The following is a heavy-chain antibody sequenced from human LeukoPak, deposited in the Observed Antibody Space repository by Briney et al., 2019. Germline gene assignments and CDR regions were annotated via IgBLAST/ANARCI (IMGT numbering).Heavy chain of an antibody. J-gene: IGHJ4*02. CDR3: ARDRRGGDNNIDFDF. V-gene: IGHV3-11*06. Sequence: GGSLRLSCAASGFTISTNYMSWVRQAPGKGLEWVSFITSSSGFILYADSVKGRFTISRDNAKMSLYLQMHSLRADDTGVYYCARDRRGGDNNIDFDFWGQGTLVTVSS. CDR2: ITSSSGFI. D-gene: IGHD3-16*01. CDR1: GFTISTNY.